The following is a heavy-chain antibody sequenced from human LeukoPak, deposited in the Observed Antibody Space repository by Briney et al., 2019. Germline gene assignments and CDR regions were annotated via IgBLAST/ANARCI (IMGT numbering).Heavy chain of an antibody. D-gene: IGHD2-2*01. CDR1: GYSFTSYW. V-gene: IGHV5-51*01. CDR2: IYPGDSDT. J-gene: IGHJ6*02. CDR3: ARHGVVVPAANGGYYYGMDV. Sequence: KHGESLKISCKGSGYSFTSYWIGWVRQMPGKGLEWMGIIYPGDSDTRYSPSFQGQVTISADKSISTAYLQWSSLKASDTAMYYCARHGVVVPAANGGYYYGMDVWGQGTTVTVSS.